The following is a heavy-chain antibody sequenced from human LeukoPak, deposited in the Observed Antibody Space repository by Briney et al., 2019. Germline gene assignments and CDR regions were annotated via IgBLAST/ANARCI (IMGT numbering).Heavy chain of an antibody. J-gene: IGHJ4*02. CDR2: IRSKADNYAT. V-gene: IGHV3-73*01. CDR3: TQGNY. CDR1: GFTFSGSP. Sequence: GGSLRLSCAASGFTFSGSPILWVRQASGKGLEWVGRIRSKADNYATAYAASVQGRCTISRDDSKSTAYLQLNSLKTEDTAVYYCTQGNYWGQGALVTVSS.